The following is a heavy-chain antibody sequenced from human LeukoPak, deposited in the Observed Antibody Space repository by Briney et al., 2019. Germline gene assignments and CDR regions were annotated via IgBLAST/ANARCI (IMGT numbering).Heavy chain of an antibody. J-gene: IGHJ4*02. V-gene: IGHV4-31*03. CDR1: GGSISSGGYY. Sequence: SQTLSLTCTVSGGSISSGGYYWRWIRQHPGKGLEWIGYIYYSGSTYYNPSLKSRVTISVDTSKNQFSLKLSSVTAADTAVYYCARVRGIVVVDYWGQGTLVTVSS. CDR3: ARVRGIVVVDY. D-gene: IGHD2-2*01. CDR2: IYYSGST.